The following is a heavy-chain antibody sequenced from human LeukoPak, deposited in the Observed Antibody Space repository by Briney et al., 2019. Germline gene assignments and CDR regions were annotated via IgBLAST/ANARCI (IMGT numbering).Heavy chain of an antibody. V-gene: IGHV1-46*01. D-gene: IGHD3-22*01. CDR2: INPSGGTT. Sequence: ASVKVSCKASGYTFTSYYMHWVRQAPGQGLEWMGIINPSGGTTSSAQKFQGRVTMTRDMSTSTVYMELSSLRSEDTAVYYCARQEYYYDSSGYYPDYYYFDYWGQGTLVTVSS. CDR3: ARQEYYYDSSGYYPDYYYFDY. CDR1: GYTFTSYY. J-gene: IGHJ4*02.